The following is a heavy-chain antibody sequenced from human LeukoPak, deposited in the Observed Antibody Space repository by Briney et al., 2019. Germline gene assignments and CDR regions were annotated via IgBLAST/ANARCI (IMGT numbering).Heavy chain of an antibody. CDR1: GFTFSTYW. CDR3: ARDLRGTRDY. CDR2: INPDGSRR. V-gene: IGHV3-74*01. D-gene: IGHD2-15*01. Sequence: GGSLRLSCAASGFTFSTYWVHWVRQAPGKGLVWVSRINPDGSRRDYADSVRGRFTISRDNAKNTLYLQMNSLRAEDTAVYFCARDLRGTRDYWGQGTLVTVSS. J-gene: IGHJ4*02.